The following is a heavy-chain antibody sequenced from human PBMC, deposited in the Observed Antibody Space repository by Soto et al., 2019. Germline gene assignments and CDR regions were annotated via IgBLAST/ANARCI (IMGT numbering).Heavy chain of an antibody. CDR1: GFTFSSYA. CDR3: AVLLWFGEPSYYYYYGMDV. CDR2: ISYDGSNK. D-gene: IGHD3-10*01. Sequence: GGALRLSCAASGFTFSSYAMHWVRPAPGKGLEWVAVISYDGSNKYYADSVKGRFTISRDNSKNTLYLQMNSLRAEDTAVYYCAVLLWFGEPSYYYYYGMDVWGQGTTVTVSS. V-gene: IGHV3-30-3*01. J-gene: IGHJ6*02.